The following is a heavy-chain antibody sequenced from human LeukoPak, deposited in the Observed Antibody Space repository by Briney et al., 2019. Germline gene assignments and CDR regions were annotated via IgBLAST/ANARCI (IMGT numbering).Heavy chain of an antibody. Sequence: HTGGSLRLSCAASGFTFDDYAMHWVRQAPGKGLEWVSGISWNSCSIGYADSVKGRFTISRDNAKNSLYLQMNRLRAEDTALYYCASLGGENPSQYYFDYWGQGTLVTVSS. J-gene: IGHJ4*02. CDR2: ISWNSCSI. D-gene: IGHD3-16*01. CDR1: GFTFDDYA. CDR3: ASLGGENPSQYYFDY. V-gene: IGHV3-9*01.